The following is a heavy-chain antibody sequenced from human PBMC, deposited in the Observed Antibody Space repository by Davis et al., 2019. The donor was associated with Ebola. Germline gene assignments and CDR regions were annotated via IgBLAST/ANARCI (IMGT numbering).Heavy chain of an antibody. V-gene: IGHV6-1*01. J-gene: IGHJ6*04. D-gene: IGHD5-18*01. CDR3: ARGRQLWLRGMDV. Sequence: SQTLSLTCAISGDSVSSNSAAWTWIRQSPSRGLEWLGRTYYRSKWYNDYAVYVKRRITINPDTSKNQFSLKLSSVTAADTAVYYCARGRQLWLRGMDVWGKGTTVTVSS. CDR2: TYYRSKWYN. CDR1: GDSVSSNSAA.